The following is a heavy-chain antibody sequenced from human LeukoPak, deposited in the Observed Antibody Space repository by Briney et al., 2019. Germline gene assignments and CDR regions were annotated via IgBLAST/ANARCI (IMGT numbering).Heavy chain of an antibody. CDR2: IYYSGST. Sequence: SETLSLTCTVSGGSISSSSYYWGWIRQPPGKGLEWIGSIYYSGSTYYNPSLKSRVTISVDTSKNQFSLKLSSVTAADTAVYYCARRGSSGYGPYCFDYWGQGTLVTVSS. CDR3: ARRGSSGYGPYCFDY. CDR1: GGSISSSSYY. J-gene: IGHJ4*02. D-gene: IGHD3-22*01. V-gene: IGHV4-39*01.